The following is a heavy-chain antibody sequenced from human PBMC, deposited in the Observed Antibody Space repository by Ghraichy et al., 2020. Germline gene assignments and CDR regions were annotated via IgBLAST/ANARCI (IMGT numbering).Heavy chain of an antibody. CDR3: AKSQHSGPVAGNGGDY. CDR1: GFTFSSYA. V-gene: IGHV3-23*01. J-gene: IGHJ4*02. D-gene: IGHD6-19*01. Sequence: GGSLRLSCAASGFTFSSYAMSWVRQAPGKGLEWVSAISGSGGSTYYADSVKGRFTISRDNSKNTLYLQMNSLRAEDTAVYYCAKSQHSGPVAGNGGDYWGQGTLVTVSS. CDR2: ISGSGGST.